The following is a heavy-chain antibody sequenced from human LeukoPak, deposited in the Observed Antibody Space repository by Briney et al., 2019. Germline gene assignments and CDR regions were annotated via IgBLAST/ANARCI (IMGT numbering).Heavy chain of an antibody. CDR1: GFTFSSYA. CDR3: AKGGTMTKKGYSDY. Sequence: GGSLRLSCAASGFTFSSYAMSWVRLAPGKGLEWVSGVSGDGGYTYYADSVKGRFTISRDNSKSTLCLQMNSLRADDTAVYYCAKGGTMTKKGYSDYWGQGTPVTVSS. J-gene: IGHJ4*02. V-gene: IGHV3-23*01. D-gene: IGHD2-15*01. CDR2: VSGDGGYT.